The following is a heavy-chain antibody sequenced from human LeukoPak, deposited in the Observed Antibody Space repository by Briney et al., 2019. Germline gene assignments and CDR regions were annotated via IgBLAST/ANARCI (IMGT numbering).Heavy chain of an antibody. V-gene: IGHV4-59*01. J-gene: IGHJ4*02. CDR1: GGSISTYY. D-gene: IGHD6-6*01. CDR3: ARGKFLRYSSSSQNFDY. Sequence: SETLSLTCTVSGGSISTYYWSWIRQPPGKGLEWIGYIYYSGSTNYNPSLKSRVTISVDTSKNQCSLKLNSVTAADTAVYYCARGKFLRYSSSSQNFDYWGQGTLVTVSS. CDR2: IYYSGST.